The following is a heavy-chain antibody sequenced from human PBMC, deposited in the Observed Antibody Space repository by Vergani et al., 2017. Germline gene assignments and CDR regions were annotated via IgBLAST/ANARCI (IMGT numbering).Heavy chain of an antibody. CDR1: GYTFTDYF. V-gene: IGHV1-2*02. D-gene: IGHD2-2*01. CDR3: ARVGTSSNRGYFDY. CDR2: INPNSGGT. J-gene: IGHJ4*02. Sequence: QVQLVQSGAEVKKPGASVKVSCKASGYTFTDYFMHWVRQAHVQGLEWMGWINPNSGGTTYAQKFQGRVTMTRDTSISTDYIELDNLRSDATAVYYCARVGTSSNRGYFDYWGQGTLVTVSS.